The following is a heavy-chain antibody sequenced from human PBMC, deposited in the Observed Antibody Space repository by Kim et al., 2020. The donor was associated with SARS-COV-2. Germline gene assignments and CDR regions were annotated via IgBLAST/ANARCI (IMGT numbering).Heavy chain of an antibody. J-gene: IGHJ4*02. Sequence: GGSLRLSCAASGFTFSSYGMHWVRQAPGKGLEWVAVISYDGSNKYYADSVKGRFTISRDNSKNTLYLQMNSLRAEDTAVYYCAKEPLNDYGDGEEYFDYWGQGTLVTVSS. CDR2: ISYDGSNK. CDR3: AKEPLNDYGDGEEYFDY. CDR1: GFTFSSYG. D-gene: IGHD4-17*01. V-gene: IGHV3-30*18.